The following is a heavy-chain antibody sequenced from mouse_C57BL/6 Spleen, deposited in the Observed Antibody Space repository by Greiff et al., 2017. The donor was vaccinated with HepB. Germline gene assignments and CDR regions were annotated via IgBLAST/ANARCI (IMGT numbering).Heavy chain of an antibody. CDR3: ARYYYGPDY. Sequence: VQLQQPGAELVKPGASVKLSCKASGYTFTSYWMQWVKQRPGQGLEWIGEIDPSDSYTNYNQKFKGKATLTVDTSSSTAYMQLSSLTSEDSAVYYCARYYYGPDYWGQGTTLTVSS. CDR1: GYTFTSYW. J-gene: IGHJ2*01. D-gene: IGHD1-1*01. V-gene: IGHV1-50*01. CDR2: IDPSDSYT.